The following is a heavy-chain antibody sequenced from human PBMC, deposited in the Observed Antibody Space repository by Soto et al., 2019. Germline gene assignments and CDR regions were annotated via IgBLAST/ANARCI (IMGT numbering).Heavy chain of an antibody. D-gene: IGHD4-4*01. CDR1: GFSFRIYA. CDR2: ISGSGGST. Sequence: PGGSLRLSCAASGFSFRIYAMSWVRQAPGKGLEWVSAISGSGGSTYYADSVKGRFTISRDNSKNTLYLQMNSLRAEDTAVYYCAKEMTTVINFDYCGQGTLVTVSS. J-gene: IGHJ4*02. V-gene: IGHV3-23*01. CDR3: AKEMTTVINFDY.